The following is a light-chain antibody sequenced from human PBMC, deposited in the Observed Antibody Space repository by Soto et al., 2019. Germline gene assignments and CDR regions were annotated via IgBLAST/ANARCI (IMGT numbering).Light chain of an antibody. CDR1: QSLSKNY. Sequence: EIVLTQSPGTLSLSPGERATLSCRASQSLSKNYLAWYQHKPGQAPRLLIHDASNRATGIPDGFSGSGSGTDFTLTISSLEPEDSAVYYCQQCVTAPLTFGPGTKVEI. CDR3: QQCVTAPLT. CDR2: DAS. J-gene: IGKJ1*01. V-gene: IGKV3-20*01.